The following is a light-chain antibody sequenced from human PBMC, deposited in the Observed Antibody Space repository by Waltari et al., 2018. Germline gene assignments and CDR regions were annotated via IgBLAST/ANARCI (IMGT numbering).Light chain of an antibody. V-gene: IGLV2-14*01. Sequence: QSALTQPASVSGSPAQSITISCTGPTSDLGGYNYVSWYQQHPGKAPKLLIYDVNSRPSGVSNRFSGSKSGNTASLIISGLQAEDEADYYCCSFTSSSTWVFGGGTKLTVL. CDR2: DVN. J-gene: IGLJ3*02. CDR3: CSFTSSSTWV. CDR1: TSDLGGYNY.